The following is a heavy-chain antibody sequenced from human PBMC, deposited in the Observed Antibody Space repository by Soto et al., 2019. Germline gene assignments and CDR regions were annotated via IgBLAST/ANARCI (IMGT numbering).Heavy chain of an antibody. J-gene: IGHJ5*02. CDR1: GFSLKTGGAG. D-gene: IGHD2-15*01. V-gene: IGHV2-5*01. Sequence: QITLKESGPTLVKPTQTLTLTCTFSGFSLKTGGAGVGWIRQPPGKALEWLALIYWNEDRRYSPSLKSRLTIPNDTPKNQVVLTMTNMDPFEPATYYCGPKGFGCYPWDNWVDPWGQGTLVTVSS. CDR3: GPKGFGCYPWDNWVDP. CDR2: IYWNEDR.